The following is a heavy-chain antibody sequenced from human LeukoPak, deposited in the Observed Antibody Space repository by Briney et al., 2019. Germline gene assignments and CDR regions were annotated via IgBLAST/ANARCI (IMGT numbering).Heavy chain of an antibody. CDR2: ISSSSTYI. J-gene: IGHJ6*03. D-gene: IGHD3-3*01. Sequence: GGSLRLSCAASGFTFSDYTMNWVRQAPGKGLEWVSSISSSSTYIYYADSVEGRFTISRDNAKNSLCLQMNSLRAEDTAVYYCARANSGYYDFWSGYSLLDYMDVWGKGTTVTVSS. CDR1: GFTFSDYT. CDR3: ARANSGYYDFWSGYSLLDYMDV. V-gene: IGHV3-21*01.